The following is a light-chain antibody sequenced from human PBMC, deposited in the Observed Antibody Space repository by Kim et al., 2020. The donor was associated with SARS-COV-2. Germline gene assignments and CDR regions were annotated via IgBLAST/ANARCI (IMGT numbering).Light chain of an antibody. CDR2: DAS. CDR1: QSVSSY. Sequence: EIVLTQSPATLSLSPGERSTLSCSASQSVSSYLAWYQQKPGQAPRLLIDDASNRATGIPARFSGSGSGTDFTLTISSLEPEDFAVYYCQQRSNWLTFGGGTKVDIK. CDR3: QQRSNWLT. J-gene: IGKJ4*01. V-gene: IGKV3-11*01.